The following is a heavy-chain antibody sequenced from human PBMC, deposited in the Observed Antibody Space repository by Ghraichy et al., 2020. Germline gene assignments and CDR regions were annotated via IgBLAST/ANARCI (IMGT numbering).Heavy chain of an antibody. CDR1: GGSFSGYY. V-gene: IGHV4-34*01. D-gene: IGHD3-16*01. CDR3: ARGPEFGGAPDY. Sequence: SETLSLTCAVYGGSFSGYYWSWIRQPPGKGLEWIGEINHSGSTNYNPSLKSRVTISVDTSKNQFSLKLSSVTAADTAVYYCARGPEFGGAPDYWGQGTLVTGSS. J-gene: IGHJ4*02. CDR2: INHSGST.